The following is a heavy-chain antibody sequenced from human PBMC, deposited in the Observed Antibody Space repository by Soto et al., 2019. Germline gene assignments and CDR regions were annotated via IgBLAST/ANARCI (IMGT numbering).Heavy chain of an antibody. CDR1: GFTFSSYA. Sequence: PGGSLRLSCAASGFTFSSYAMSWVRPAPGKGLEWVSAISGSGGSTYYADSVKGRFTISRDNTKNTLYLQMNSLRAEDTAVYYCAKAPCSGGSCYSGSVDYWGQGALVTVSS. D-gene: IGHD2-15*01. J-gene: IGHJ4*02. CDR2: ISGSGGST. CDR3: AKAPCSGGSCYSGSVDY. V-gene: IGHV3-23*01.